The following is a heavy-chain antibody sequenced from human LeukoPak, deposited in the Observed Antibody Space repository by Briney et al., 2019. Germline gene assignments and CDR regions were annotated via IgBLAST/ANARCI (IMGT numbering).Heavy chain of an antibody. J-gene: IGHJ4*02. D-gene: IGHD1-26*01. CDR3: ARVRTVGIVVPGY. Sequence: ASVKVSCKASGYTFTGYYMHWVRQAPGQGLEWMGWINPNSGGTNYAQKFQGRVTMTRDTSISTAYMELSRLRSDDTAVYYCARVRTVGIVVPGYWGQGTLVTVSS. V-gene: IGHV1-2*02. CDR2: INPNSGGT. CDR1: GYTFTGYY.